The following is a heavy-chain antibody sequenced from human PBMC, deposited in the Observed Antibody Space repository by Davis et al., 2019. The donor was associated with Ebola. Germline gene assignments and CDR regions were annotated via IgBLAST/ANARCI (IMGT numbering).Heavy chain of an antibody. CDR1: GGSISSSNW. CDR3: ARDRGYSGYDAFDI. Sequence: SETLSLTCAVSGGSISSSNWWSWVRQPPGKGLEWFGEIYHSGSTNYNPSLKSRVTISVDKSKNQFSLKLSSVTAADTALYYCARDRGYSGYDAFDIWGQGTMVTVSS. V-gene: IGHV4-4*02. J-gene: IGHJ3*02. CDR2: IYHSGST. D-gene: IGHD5-12*01.